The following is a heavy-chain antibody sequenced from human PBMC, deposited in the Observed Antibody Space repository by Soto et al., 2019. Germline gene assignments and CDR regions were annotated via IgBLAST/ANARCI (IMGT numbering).Heavy chain of an antibody. J-gene: IGHJ3*02. CDR3: AKDERFWSGYYTMDAFDT. Sequence: GGSLRLSCAASGFTFSSYAMSWVRQAPGKGLEWVSAISGSGGSTYYADSVKGRFTISRDNSKNTLYLQMNSLRAEDTAVYYCAKDERFWSGYYTMDAFDTWGQGTMLTVSS. CDR1: GFTFSSYA. D-gene: IGHD3-3*01. V-gene: IGHV3-23*01. CDR2: ISGSGGST.